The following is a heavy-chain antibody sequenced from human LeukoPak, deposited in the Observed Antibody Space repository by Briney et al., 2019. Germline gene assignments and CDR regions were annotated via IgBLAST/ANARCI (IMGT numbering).Heavy chain of an antibody. CDR2: VNSDGSST. CDR1: GFTFSSYW. J-gene: IGHJ4*02. CDR3: ARAGIAAPTSY. V-gene: IGHV3-74*01. Sequence: GGSLRLSCAASGFTFSSYWMHWVRQAPGKGLVWVSRVNSDGSSTTYADSVKGRFTISRDNAKNTLYLQMNSLRAEDTAVYYCARAGIAAPTSYCGQGTLVTVSS. D-gene: IGHD6-25*01.